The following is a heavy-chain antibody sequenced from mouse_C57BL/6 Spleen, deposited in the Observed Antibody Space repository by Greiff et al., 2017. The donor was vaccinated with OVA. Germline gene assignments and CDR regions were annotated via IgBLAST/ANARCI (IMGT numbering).Heavy chain of an antibody. V-gene: IGHV2-2*01. J-gene: IGHJ2*01. D-gene: IGHD6-1*01. CDR1: GFSLTSYG. CDR2: IWSGGST. CDR3: ARGASRYFDY. Sequence: VQLQQSGPGLVQPSQSLSITCTVSGFSLTSYGVHWVRQSPGKGLEWLGVIWSGGSTDYNAAFISRLSISKDNSKSQVFFKMNSLQADDTAIYYCARGASRYFDYWGQGTTLTVSS.